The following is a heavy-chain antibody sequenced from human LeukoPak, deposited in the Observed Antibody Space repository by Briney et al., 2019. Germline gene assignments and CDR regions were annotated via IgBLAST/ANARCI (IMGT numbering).Heavy chain of an antibody. CDR2: IYTSGST. V-gene: IGHV4-4*07. D-gene: IGHD6-13*01. CDR3: ARERAAAGSLDY. J-gene: IGHJ4*02. CDR1: GGSISSYY. Sequence: PSETLSLTCTVSGGSISSYYWSWIRQTAGKGLEWIGRIYTSGSTNYNPSLKSRVNISVDKSKKQFSLKLSSVTAADTAVYYCARERAAAGSLDYWGQGTLVTVSS.